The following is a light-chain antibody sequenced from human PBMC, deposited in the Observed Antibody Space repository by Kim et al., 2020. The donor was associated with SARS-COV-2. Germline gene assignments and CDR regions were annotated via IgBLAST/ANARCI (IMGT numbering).Light chain of an antibody. CDR2: EVN. CDR3: CSYTNSRTWI. V-gene: IGLV2-18*02. J-gene: IGLJ2*01. Sequence: QSVLAQPPSVSGSPGQSVTISCTGTTSDIAGTTRVSWYQQSPGTAPKFIIFEVNNRPSGVPDRFSGSKSGTTASLTISGLQAEDEGDYYCCSYTNSRTWIFGGGTKVTVL. CDR1: TSDIAGTTR.